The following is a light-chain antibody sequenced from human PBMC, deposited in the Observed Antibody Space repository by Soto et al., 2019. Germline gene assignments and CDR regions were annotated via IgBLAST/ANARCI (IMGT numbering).Light chain of an antibody. J-gene: IGLJ2*01. Sequence: QSALTQPASVSGSPGQSITISCTGTSSDVGSYNLVSWYQQHPGKAPKLMIYEGSKWPSGVSNRFSGSKSGNTASLTISGLQAEDEADYYCCSYAGNVVFGGGTKLTVL. CDR1: SSDVGSYNL. CDR3: CSYAGNVV. V-gene: IGLV2-23*01. CDR2: EGS.